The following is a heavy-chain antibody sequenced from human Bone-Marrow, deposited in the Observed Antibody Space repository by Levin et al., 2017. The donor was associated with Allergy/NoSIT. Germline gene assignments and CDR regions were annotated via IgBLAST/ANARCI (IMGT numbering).Heavy chain of an antibody. V-gene: IGHV2-70*04. CDR1: GFSLSTNGVL. CDR2: IDWDGDK. J-gene: IGHJ4*02. D-gene: IGHD3-3*01. Sequence: QTLSLTCTFSGFSLSTNGVLLSWIRQSPGKALEWLARIDWDGDKFYSPSLRTRLTVSKGTSKNQVVLTMTNMDPVDTATYFCARSGIFGVVSQMGPFFDYWGRGIPVTVSS. CDR3: ARSGIFGVVSQMGPFFDY.